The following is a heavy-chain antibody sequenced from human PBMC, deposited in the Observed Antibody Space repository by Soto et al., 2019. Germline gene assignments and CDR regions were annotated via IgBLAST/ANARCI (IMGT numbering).Heavy chain of an antibody. J-gene: IGHJ2*01. V-gene: IGHV2-26*01. CDR3: ARSLYVDYVHWYFDL. D-gene: IGHD4-17*01. CDR2: IFSNDAK. CDR1: GFSLRNTRMG. Sequence: QVTLKESGPVLVKPTETLTLTCTVSGFSLRNTRMGVSWIRQSPGEALEWLAHIFSNDAKSYSPSLKSRLDISRDTSKSQVVLTLTNVAPVDTATYYCARSLYVDYVHWYFDLWGRGTVVTVSS.